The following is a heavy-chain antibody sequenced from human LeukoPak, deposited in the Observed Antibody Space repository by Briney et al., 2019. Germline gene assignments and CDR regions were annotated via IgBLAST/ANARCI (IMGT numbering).Heavy chain of an antibody. Sequence: PGGPLRLSCAASGFTFSNYAMSWARQAPGKGLDWVPTISGSGGSTYYADSVKGRFTISRDNSENTVYLQMSSLRAEDTAVYYCARDPYSSGFNWFDAWGQGTLVTVSS. D-gene: IGHD6-19*01. CDR2: ISGSGGST. V-gene: IGHV3-23*01. J-gene: IGHJ5*02. CDR1: GFTFSNYA. CDR3: ARDPYSSGFNWFDA.